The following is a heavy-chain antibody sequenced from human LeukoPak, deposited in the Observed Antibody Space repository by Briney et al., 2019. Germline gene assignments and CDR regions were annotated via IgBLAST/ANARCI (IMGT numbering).Heavy chain of an antibody. Sequence: KTGGSLRLSCAVSGSTFSDYYMSWIRQAPGKGLEWVSYVSSGGSTISHADSVKGRFTISRDNAENSLYLQMNSLRAEDTAVYYCARRAAAVRCFDYWGQGTLVTVSS. CDR1: GSTFSDYY. V-gene: IGHV3-11*01. J-gene: IGHJ4*02. D-gene: IGHD6-13*01. CDR2: VSSGGSTI. CDR3: ARRAAAVRCFDY.